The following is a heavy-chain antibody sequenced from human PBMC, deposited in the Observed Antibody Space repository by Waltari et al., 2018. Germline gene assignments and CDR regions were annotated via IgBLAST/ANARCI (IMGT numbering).Heavy chain of an antibody. Sequence: EVQLVESGGGLVQPGGSLRLSCAASGFTFSSYAMSWVRQAPGKGLEWVSAISGSGGSTYYADSVKGRFTISRDNSKNTLYLQMNSLRAEDTAVYYCAKDLRRGSGSSRAFDYWGQGTLVTVSS. J-gene: IGHJ4*02. CDR2: ISGSGGST. CDR3: AKDLRRGSGSSRAFDY. V-gene: IGHV3-23*04. D-gene: IGHD1-26*01. CDR1: GFTFSSYA.